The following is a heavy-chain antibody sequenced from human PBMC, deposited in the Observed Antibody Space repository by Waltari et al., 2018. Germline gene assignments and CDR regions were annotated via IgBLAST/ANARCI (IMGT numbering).Heavy chain of an antibody. CDR2: MNPNSGNT. CDR1: GYTFTSYD. CDR3: ARGYPFSFYGSGTYYNVYDY. J-gene: IGHJ4*02. V-gene: IGHV1-8*01. D-gene: IGHD3-10*01. Sequence: QVQLVQSGAEVKKPGASVKVSCRASGYTFTSYDINWVRPATGQGLEWMGWMNPNSGNTDEAQKFQSRVTMTRNTSISTAYMGLSSLRSEDTAVYYCARGYPFSFYGSGTYYNVYDYWGQGTLVTVS.